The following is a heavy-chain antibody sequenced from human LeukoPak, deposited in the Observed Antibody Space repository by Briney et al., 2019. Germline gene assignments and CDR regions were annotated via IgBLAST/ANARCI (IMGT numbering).Heavy chain of an antibody. CDR2: INQDGSAQ. CDR3: ARVPATVKADY. CDR1: GFTFSSYW. Sequence: PGGSLRLSCEASGFTFSSYWMSWVRQAPGKGLEWVANINQDGSAQYYVECVKGRFTISRDNAKSSLFLQMNSLRGEDTAVYYCARVPATVKADYWGQGTLVTVPS. D-gene: IGHD4-17*01. J-gene: IGHJ4*02. V-gene: IGHV3-7*04.